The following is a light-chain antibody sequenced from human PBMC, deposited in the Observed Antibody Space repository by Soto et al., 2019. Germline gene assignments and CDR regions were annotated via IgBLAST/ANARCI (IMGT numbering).Light chain of an antibody. CDR2: AAS. CDR3: LLDFRYFWA. V-gene: IGKV1-6*01. J-gene: IGKJ1*01. Sequence: AIQLTQSPSSLSASVGDRVTITCRASEASRSALGWYQQKPGKVPKLLIYAASILQSGVPSRFSGSGSGTDFTLTISSLQHEDFATYYCLLDFRYFWAFGQGTKV. CDR1: EASRSA.